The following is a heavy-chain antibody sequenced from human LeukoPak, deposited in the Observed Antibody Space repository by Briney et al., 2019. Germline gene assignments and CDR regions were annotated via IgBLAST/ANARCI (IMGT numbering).Heavy chain of an antibody. V-gene: IGHV3-64D*06. Sequence: PGGSLRLSCSASGFTFSSYAMHWVRQAPGKGLEYVSAISSNGGSTYYADSVKGRFTISRDNSKYTLYLQMSSLRAEDTAVYYCVKDLLAVAGTSNYWGQGTLVTVSS. CDR2: ISSNGGST. CDR1: GFTFSSYA. CDR3: VKDLLAVAGTSNY. J-gene: IGHJ4*02. D-gene: IGHD6-19*01.